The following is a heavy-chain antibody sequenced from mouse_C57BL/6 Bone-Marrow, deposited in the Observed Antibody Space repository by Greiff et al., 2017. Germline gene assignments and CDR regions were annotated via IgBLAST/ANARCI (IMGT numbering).Heavy chain of an antibody. Sequence: LQESGPELVKPGASVKISCKASGYSFTDYNMNWVKQSNGKSLEWIGVINPNYGTTSYNQKFKGKATLPVDQSYSTAYMQLHSLTSEDSAVYYCARSEDPWYFDVWGTGTTVTVSS. CDR1: GYSFTDYN. CDR2: INPNYGTT. CDR3: ARSEDPWYFDV. J-gene: IGHJ1*03. V-gene: IGHV1-39*01.